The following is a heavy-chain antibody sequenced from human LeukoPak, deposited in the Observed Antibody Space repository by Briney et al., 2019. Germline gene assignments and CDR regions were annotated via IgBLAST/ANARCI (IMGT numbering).Heavy chain of an antibody. J-gene: IGHJ6*03. Sequence: PSETLSLTCAVSGGSFSGYYWSWIRQPPGKGLEWIGEMNHSGSTNYNPSLKSRVTISVDTSKNQFSLKLSTVTAADTAVYYCARGSVPAAPRDYYYYYMDVRGKGTTVTVSS. CDR3: ARGSVPAAPRDYYYYYMDV. CDR2: MNHSGST. CDR1: GGSFSGYY. D-gene: IGHD2-2*01. V-gene: IGHV4-34*01.